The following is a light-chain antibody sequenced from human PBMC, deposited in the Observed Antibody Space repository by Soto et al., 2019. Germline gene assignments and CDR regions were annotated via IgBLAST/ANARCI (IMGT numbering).Light chain of an antibody. V-gene: IGLV2-14*01. Sequence: QSALTQPASVSGSPGQSITISCTGTSSDVGGYNYVSWYQQYPGKAPKLIIYDVTNRPSGVSNRFSGSKSGNTASLTISGLQAEDEAEYYCSSYTGSSTPVVFGVGTKLTVL. CDR1: SSDVGGYNY. J-gene: IGLJ2*01. CDR3: SSYTGSSTPVV. CDR2: DVT.